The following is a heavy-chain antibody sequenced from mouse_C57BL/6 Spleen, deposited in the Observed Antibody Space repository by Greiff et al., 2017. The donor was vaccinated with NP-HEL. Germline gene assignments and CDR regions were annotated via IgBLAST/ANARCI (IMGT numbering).Heavy chain of an antibody. CDR2: IYPGDGDT. J-gene: IGHJ4*01. CDR1: GYAFSSSW. Sequence: QVQLQQSGPELVKPGASVKISCKASGYAFSSSWMNWVKQRPGKGLEWIGLIYPGDGDTNYNGKFKGKATLTADKSSSTAYMQLSSLTSEDSAVYFCAGYGSSGYAMDYWGQGTSVTVSS. V-gene: IGHV1-82*01. CDR3: AGYGSSGYAMDY. D-gene: IGHD1-1*01.